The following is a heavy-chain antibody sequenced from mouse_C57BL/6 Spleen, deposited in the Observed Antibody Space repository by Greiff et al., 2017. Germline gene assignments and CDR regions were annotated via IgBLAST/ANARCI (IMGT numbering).Heavy chain of an antibody. J-gene: IGHJ2*01. CDR3: ARTGLLRLYFDY. Sequence: DVQLQESGGGLVKPGGSLKLSCAASGFTFSDYGMHWVRQAPEKGLEWVAYISSGSSTIYYADTVKGRFTISRDNAKNTLFLQMTSLRSEDTAMYYCARTGLLRLYFDYWGQGTTLTVSS. CDR2: ISSGSSTI. D-gene: IGHD3-2*02. V-gene: IGHV5-17*01. CDR1: GFTFSDYG.